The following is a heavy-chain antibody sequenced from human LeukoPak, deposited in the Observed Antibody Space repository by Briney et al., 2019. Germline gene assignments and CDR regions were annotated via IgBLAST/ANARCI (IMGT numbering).Heavy chain of an antibody. D-gene: IGHD3-10*01. CDR1: GASLSSYY. CDR2: IYTSGTT. V-gene: IGHV4-4*07. CDR3: ARGRRGSIDY. Sequence: PSKTLSLTCTVSGASLSSYYWSWIRQPAGKGLVWIGRIYTSGTTNYNPSLKSRVTMSIDTSKNQFSLNVQSVTAADTAVYYCARGRRGSIDYWGQGTLVSVSS. J-gene: IGHJ4*02.